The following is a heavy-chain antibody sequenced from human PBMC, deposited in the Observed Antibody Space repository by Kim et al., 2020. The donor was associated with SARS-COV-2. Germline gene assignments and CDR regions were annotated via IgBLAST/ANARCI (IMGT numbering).Heavy chain of an antibody. Sequence: GGSLRLSCAASGFTFSSYGMHWVRQAPGKGLEWVAVISYDGSNKYYADSVKGRFTISRDNSKNTLYLQMNSLRAEDTAVYYCAKDLYYGRGYSYGYACDYWGQGTLVTVSS. CDR2: ISYDGSNK. CDR3: AKDLYYGRGYSYGYACDY. CDR1: GFTFSSYG. J-gene: IGHJ4*02. V-gene: IGHV3-30*18. D-gene: IGHD5-18*01.